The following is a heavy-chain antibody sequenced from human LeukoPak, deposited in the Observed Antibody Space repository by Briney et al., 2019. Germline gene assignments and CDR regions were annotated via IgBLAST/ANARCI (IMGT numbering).Heavy chain of an antibody. V-gene: IGHV1-69*13. CDR1: GYTFSSYY. CDR3: AGEGELISLDY. CDR2: IIPIFGTA. J-gene: IGHJ4*02. Sequence: GASVKVSCKASGYTFSSYYMQWVRQAPGQGLEWMGGIIPIFGTANYAQKFQGRVTITADESTSTAYMELSSLRSEDTAVYYCAGEGELISLDYWGQGTLVTVSS. D-gene: IGHD1-26*01.